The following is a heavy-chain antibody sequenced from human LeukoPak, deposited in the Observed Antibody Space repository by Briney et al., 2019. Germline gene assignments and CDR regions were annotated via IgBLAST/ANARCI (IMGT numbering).Heavy chain of an antibody. CDR1: GFTVSSNY. CDR2: IYSGGST. Sequence: PGGSLRLSCAASGFTVSSNYMSWVRQAPGKGLEWVSVIYSGGSTYYADSVKGRFTISRDNSKNTLYLQMNSLRAEDTAVYYCARGYYDYVWGSPHGMDVWGQGTTVTVSS. J-gene: IGHJ6*02. D-gene: IGHD3-16*01. CDR3: ARGYYDYVWGSPHGMDV. V-gene: IGHV3-66*01.